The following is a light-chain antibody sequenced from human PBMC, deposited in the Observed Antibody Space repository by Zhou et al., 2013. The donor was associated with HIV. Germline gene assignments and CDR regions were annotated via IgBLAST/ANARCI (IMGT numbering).Light chain of an antibody. J-gene: IGKJ1*01. Sequence: DIQMTQSPSSLSASVGDSVTITCRASQSITSNLNWYQKKAGKAPKLLIYAASSLQSGVPSRFSGSGSGTDFTLTISSLQPEDFATYYCQQSYSTLWTFGQGTKVEIK. V-gene: IGKV1-39*01. CDR1: QSITSN. CDR3: QQSYSTLWT. CDR2: AAS.